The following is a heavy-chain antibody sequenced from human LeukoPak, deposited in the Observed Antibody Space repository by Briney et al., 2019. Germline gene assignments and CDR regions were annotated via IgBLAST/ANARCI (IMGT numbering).Heavy chain of an antibody. D-gene: IGHD5-24*01. CDR2: ISDDGKHE. Sequence: GGSLRLSCAASGFNFRDYAIHWVRQAPGKGLEWVAVISDDGKHEFFSDSVKGRFTVSRNKARNTVSLQMQHLRPDDTAVYYCAKDGMQMAGCLDYWGQGTLVTVSS. V-gene: IGHV3-30*18. CDR1: GFNFRDYA. CDR3: AKDGMQMAGCLDY. J-gene: IGHJ4*02.